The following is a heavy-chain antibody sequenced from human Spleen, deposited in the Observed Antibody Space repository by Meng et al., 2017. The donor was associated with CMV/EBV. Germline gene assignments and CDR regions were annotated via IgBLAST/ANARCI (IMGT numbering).Heavy chain of an antibody. J-gene: IGHJ4*02. D-gene: IGHD3-22*01. CDR3: AKESYYYDSSGYSRYFDY. V-gene: IGHV3-21*01. CDR1: GFTFSSYW. Sequence: GGSLRLSCAASGFTFSSYWMSWVRQAPGKGLEWVSSISTTGSYTYYADSVKGRFTISRDNSKNTLYLQMNSLRAEDTAVYYCAKESYYYDSSGYSRYFDYWGQGTLVTVSS. CDR2: ISTTGSYT.